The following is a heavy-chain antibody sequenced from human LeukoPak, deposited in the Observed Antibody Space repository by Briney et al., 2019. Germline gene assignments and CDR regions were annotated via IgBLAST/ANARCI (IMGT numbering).Heavy chain of an antibody. Sequence: PGGSLRLSRAASGFTFSSYSMNWVRQAPGKGLEWVSYISSNSSTIYYADSVKGRFTISRDNAKNSLYLQMNSLRAEDTAVYYCARGRLLWFGESKDYYYYMDVWGKGTTVTISS. D-gene: IGHD3-10*01. V-gene: IGHV3-48*01. CDR2: ISSNSSTI. J-gene: IGHJ6*03. CDR1: GFTFSSYS. CDR3: ARGRLLWFGESKDYYYYMDV.